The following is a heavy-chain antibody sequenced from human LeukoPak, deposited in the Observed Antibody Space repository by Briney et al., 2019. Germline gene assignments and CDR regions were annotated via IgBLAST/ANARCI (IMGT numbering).Heavy chain of an antibody. D-gene: IGHD2-2*02. J-gene: IGHJ3*02. CDR2: ITNWNGGST. CDR3: ARCSRSSTDCYSAFDI. V-gene: IGHV3-20*04. CDR1: GFSFDDYG. Sequence: GGSLRLSCEASGFSFDDYGMSWVRQSTGKGLEWVSAITNWNGGSTGYADSVRGRFTISRDKAKNSLYLQMNSLRAEDTALYYCARCSRSSTDCYSAFDIWGQGTMVTVSS.